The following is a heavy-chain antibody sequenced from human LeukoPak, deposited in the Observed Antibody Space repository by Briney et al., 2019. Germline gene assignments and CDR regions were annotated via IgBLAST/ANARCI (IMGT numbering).Heavy chain of an antibody. D-gene: IGHD2-2*01. CDR1: GFTFSSYG. Sequence: LGGSLRLSCAASGFTFSSYGMHWVRQAPGKGLEWVAFIRYDGSNKYYADSVKGRFTISRDNSKNTLYLQMNSLRAEDTAVYYCAKDPHAGRVVPAAMGYYFDYWGQGTLVTVSS. CDR3: AKDPHAGRVVPAAMGYYFDY. CDR2: IRYDGSNK. V-gene: IGHV3-30*02. J-gene: IGHJ4*02.